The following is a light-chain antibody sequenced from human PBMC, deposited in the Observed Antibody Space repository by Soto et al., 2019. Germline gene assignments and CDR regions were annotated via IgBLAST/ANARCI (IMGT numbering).Light chain of an antibody. V-gene: IGKV3D-20*01. CDR3: QQYGSSPIP. CDR1: ERVSSSY. CDR2: DAS. J-gene: IGKJ5*01. Sequence: IVLTQPPATMSLSPGERATLSCGASERVSSSYVAWYQMKAGLAPRLLIHDASTRASGIPDRFRGSKSGTDFTLTIRGLEAEDAALYYCQQYGSSPIPFGQGTRLAIK.